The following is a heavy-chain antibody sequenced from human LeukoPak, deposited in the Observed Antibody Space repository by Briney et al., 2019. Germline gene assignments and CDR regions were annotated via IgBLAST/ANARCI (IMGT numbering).Heavy chain of an antibody. CDR1: GLTFSSYG. V-gene: IGHV3-30*02. Sequence: PGGSLRLSCAASGLTFSSYGLHWVRQAPGKGLEWVAFIRYDGNNKYYADSVKGRFTISRDNAKNTLYLQMNSLRAEDTAVYYCAKDPPHSYDIRGFDYWGQVTLVTVSS. CDR3: AKDPPHSYDIRGFDY. CDR2: IRYDGNNK. D-gene: IGHD3-22*01. J-gene: IGHJ4*02.